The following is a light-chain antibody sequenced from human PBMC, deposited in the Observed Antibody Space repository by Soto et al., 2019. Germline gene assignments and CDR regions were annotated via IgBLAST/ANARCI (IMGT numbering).Light chain of an antibody. CDR1: SSDVGGYNY. V-gene: IGLV2-14*03. Sequence: QSALTQPASVSGSPGQSITISCTGTSSDVGGYNYVSWYQHHPGKAPKLMIFDVSNRPSGVSNRFSGSKSGNTASLTISGLQPEDEADYYCSSYTSSSTVVFGGGTQLTVL. CDR3: SSYTSSSTVV. CDR2: DVS. J-gene: IGLJ2*01.